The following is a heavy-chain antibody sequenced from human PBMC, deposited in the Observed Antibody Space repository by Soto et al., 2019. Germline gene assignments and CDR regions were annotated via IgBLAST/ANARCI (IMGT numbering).Heavy chain of an antibody. CDR2: IKQDGSEK. Sequence: AGGSLRLSCAASGFTFNSYWMSWVRQAPGKGMEWVANIKQDGSEKYYVDSVKGRFTISRDNAKNSLYLQMNSLRAEDTAVYYCARDSIFRYYDSSGYYPPLAPHFDYWGQGTLVTVSS. CDR3: ARDSIFRYYDSSGYYPPLAPHFDY. J-gene: IGHJ4*02. V-gene: IGHV3-7*01. CDR1: GFTFNSYW. D-gene: IGHD3-22*01.